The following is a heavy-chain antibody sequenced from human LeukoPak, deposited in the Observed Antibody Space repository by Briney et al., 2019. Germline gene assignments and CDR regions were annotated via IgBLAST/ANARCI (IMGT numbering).Heavy chain of an antibody. J-gene: IGHJ4*02. CDR3: ARDRSSGWYGSNDY. V-gene: IGHV3-48*03. CDR1: GFTFSGYE. CDR2: ISSRGSTI. Sequence: GGSLRLSCAASGFTFSGYEMNWVRQVPGKGLEWVSYISSRGSTIYYADSVKGRFTTSRDNAKNSLYLQMSGLRAEDTAVYYCARDRSSGWYGSNDYWGQGTLVTVSS. D-gene: IGHD6-19*01.